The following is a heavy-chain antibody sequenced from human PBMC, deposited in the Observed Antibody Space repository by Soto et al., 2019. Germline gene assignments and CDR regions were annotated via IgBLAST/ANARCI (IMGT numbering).Heavy chain of an antibody. CDR2: ISAYNGNT. CDR3: ARDPDYYGSGSYLRLFDY. Sequence: ASVKVSCKASGYTFTSYGISWVRQAPGQGLEWMGWISAYNGNTNYAQKLQGRVTMTTDTSTSTAYMELRSLRSDDTAVYYCARDPDYYGSGSYLRLFDYWGQGTLVTVSS. D-gene: IGHD3-10*01. V-gene: IGHV1-18*01. J-gene: IGHJ4*02. CDR1: GYTFTSYG.